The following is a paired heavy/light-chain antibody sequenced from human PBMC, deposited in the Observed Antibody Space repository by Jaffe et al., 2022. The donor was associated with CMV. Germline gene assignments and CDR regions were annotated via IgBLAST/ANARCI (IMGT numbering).Light chain of an antibody. V-gene: IGLV1-40*01. Sequence: QSVLTQPPSVSGAPGQRVTISCTGSWYNIGAGYDVHWYQQLPGTAPKLLISANSNRPSGVSDRFSGSRSGTSASLAITGLQAEDEADYYCQSYDNSLGSSEFFGTGTRVTVL. CDR3: QSYDNSLGSSEF. CDR1: WYNIGAGYD. J-gene: IGLJ1*01. CDR2: ANS.
Heavy chain of an antibody. CDR2: IYHTGAT. V-gene: IGHV4-61*03. Sequence: QVQLQESGPGLVKPSETLSLTCTVSGGSFRSSSIDYFWSWIRQPPGKGLEWIGYIYHTGATTYNPSLKSRVTLSIDTSTNHFSLSLTSVTAADTALYYCAKGWGNNKGTYFDPWGQGIMVTVSS. D-gene: IGHD3-16*01. J-gene: IGHJ5*02. CDR3: AKGWGNNKGTYFDP. CDR1: GGSFRSSSIDYF.